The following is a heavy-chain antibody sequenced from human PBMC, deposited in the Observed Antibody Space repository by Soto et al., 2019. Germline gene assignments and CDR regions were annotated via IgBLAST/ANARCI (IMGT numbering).Heavy chain of an antibody. J-gene: IGHJ5*02. CDR2: IHYSGST. CDR1: GGSISDYY. D-gene: IGHD6-6*01. CDR3: ARGGIAARKGRWFDP. Sequence: KISETLSLTCTVSGGSISDYYWSWIRQPPGKGLEWIGYIHYSGSTNYNPSLKSRITISVNTSKNQFSLKLRSVTAADTAVYYCARGGIAARKGRWFDPWGQGTLVTVSS. V-gene: IGHV4-59*01.